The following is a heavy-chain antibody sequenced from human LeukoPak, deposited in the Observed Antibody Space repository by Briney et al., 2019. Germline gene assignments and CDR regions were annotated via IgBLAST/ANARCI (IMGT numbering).Heavy chain of an antibody. Sequence: ASVKVSCKASGYTFTSYGISWVGQAPGQGREWMGWISAYNGKTNYAQKLQGRVTMTTDTSTSTAYMELRSLRSDDTAVYYCARGNLRDCTNGVCYPAHFDYWGQGTLVTVSS. CDR3: ARGNLRDCTNGVCYPAHFDY. D-gene: IGHD2-8*01. CDR1: GYTFTSYG. CDR2: ISAYNGKT. J-gene: IGHJ4*02. V-gene: IGHV1-18*01.